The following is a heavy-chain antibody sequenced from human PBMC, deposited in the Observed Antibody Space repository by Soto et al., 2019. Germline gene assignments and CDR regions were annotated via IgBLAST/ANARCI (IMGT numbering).Heavy chain of an antibody. CDR1: GYSFIDYY. D-gene: IGHD2-21*02. CDR2: ISPKSGGT. V-gene: IGHV1-2*02. Sequence: GASVKVSCKASGYSFIDYYINWVRQAPGQGFEWMGRISPKSGGTNYAQKFEGRVTMTWDTSLNTAYMELSSLISDDTAVYYCARPPGYISDSYYFDLWGQGTLVTVSS. CDR3: ARPPGYISDSYYFDL. J-gene: IGHJ4*02.